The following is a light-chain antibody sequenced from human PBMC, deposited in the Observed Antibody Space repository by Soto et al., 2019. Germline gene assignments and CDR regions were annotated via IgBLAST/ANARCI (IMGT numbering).Light chain of an antibody. CDR2: SAN. V-gene: IGLV1-44*01. Sequence: QSVLTQPPSASGTPGQRVTISCSGSSSNIGSNTVNWYQPLPGTAPKLLIYSANQRPSGVPDRFSGSKSGTSASLAISGLQSEDATDYYCAAWDDSLNGWVFGGGTKLTVL. CDR3: AAWDDSLNGWV. J-gene: IGLJ3*02. CDR1: SSNIGSNT.